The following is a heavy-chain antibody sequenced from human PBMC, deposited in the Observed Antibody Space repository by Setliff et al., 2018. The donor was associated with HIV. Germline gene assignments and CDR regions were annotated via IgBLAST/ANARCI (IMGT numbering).Heavy chain of an antibody. Sequence: SETLSLTCTVSGGSISSHYWSWIRQPPGKGLEWIGYIYYSGSTNYNPSLKSRVTISVDTSKNQFSLKLSFVTAADTAVYYCARDRGSSYYYYYYMDVWGKGTTVTVSS. CDR1: GGSISSHY. D-gene: IGHD6-6*01. V-gene: IGHV4-59*11. J-gene: IGHJ6*03. CDR3: ARDRGSSYYYYYYMDV. CDR2: IYYSGST.